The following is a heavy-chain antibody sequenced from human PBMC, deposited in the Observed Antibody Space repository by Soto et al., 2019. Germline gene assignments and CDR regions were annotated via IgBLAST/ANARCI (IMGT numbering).Heavy chain of an antibody. CDR1: GFIFSRYA. D-gene: IGHD6-19*01. CDR2: ISHDERDT. CDR3: AKDGLIHWAEQHYCGS. V-gene: IGHV3-30*18. J-gene: IGHJ4*02. Sequence: PGGSLRLSCAASGFIFSRYAMHWVRQAPVKGLEWVAFISHDERDTYYADSVRGRFTISRDNSKNTLSLQMDSPRPEDTAVYYCAKDGLIHWAEQHYCGSWGQGTLVTVSS.